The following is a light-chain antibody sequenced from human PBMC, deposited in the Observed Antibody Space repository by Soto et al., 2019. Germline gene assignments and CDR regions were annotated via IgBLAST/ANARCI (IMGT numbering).Light chain of an antibody. Sequence: ETVMTQSPATLSVSPGEGATLSCRATENINQNLAWYQQKPCQAPRLLIPGAAYRATGIPDRFSGRGSGTEFTLAISRLQSEDFAVYYWQQYNTWPLTFGGGTKVETK. J-gene: IGKJ4*01. V-gene: IGKV3-15*01. CDR1: ENINQN. CDR2: GAA. CDR3: QQYNTWPLT.